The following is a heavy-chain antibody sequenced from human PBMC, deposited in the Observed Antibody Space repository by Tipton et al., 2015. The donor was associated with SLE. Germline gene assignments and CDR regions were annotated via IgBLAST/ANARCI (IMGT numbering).Heavy chain of an antibody. CDR3: ARGGGETGYYMDG. J-gene: IGHJ6*03. Sequence: TLSLTCAVYGGAFRGYYWGWIRQPPGKGLEWIGESNHSGSTNYNPSLKSRDTISVEPSKNQFSLTLSYVTAADTAVHYCARGGGETGYYMDGWGKGTAVTVSS. CDR1: GGAFRGYY. V-gene: IGHV4-34*01. D-gene: IGHD3-10*01. CDR2: SNHSGST.